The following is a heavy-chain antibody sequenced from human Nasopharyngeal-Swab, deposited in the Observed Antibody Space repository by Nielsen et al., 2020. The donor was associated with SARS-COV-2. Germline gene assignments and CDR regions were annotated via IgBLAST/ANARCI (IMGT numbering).Heavy chain of an antibody. Sequence: ASVKVSCKVSGYTFTSYYMHWVRQAPGQGLEWMGIINPSGGSTSYAQKFQGRVTMTRDTSTSTVYMELSSLRSEDTAVYYCARAEMRTTVTTYWNYWGQGTLVTVSS. CDR1: GYTFTSYY. V-gene: IGHV1-46*01. CDR2: INPSGGST. J-gene: IGHJ4*02. D-gene: IGHD4-17*01. CDR3: ARAEMRTTVTTYWNY.